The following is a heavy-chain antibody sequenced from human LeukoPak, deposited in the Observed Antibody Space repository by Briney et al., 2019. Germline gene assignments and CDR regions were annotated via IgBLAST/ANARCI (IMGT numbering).Heavy chain of an antibody. Sequence: PSETLSLTCAVYGGSFSGYYWSWIRQPPGKGLEWIGEINHSGSTNYNPSLKSRVTISVDTSKNQFSLKLSSVTAADTAVYFCARGRYYYMDVWGTGTTVTVSS. J-gene: IGHJ6*03. V-gene: IGHV4-34*01. CDR1: GGSFSGYY. CDR3: ARGRYYYMDV. CDR2: INHSGST.